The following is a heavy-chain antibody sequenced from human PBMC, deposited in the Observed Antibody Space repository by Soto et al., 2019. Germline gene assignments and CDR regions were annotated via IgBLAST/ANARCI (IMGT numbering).Heavy chain of an antibody. J-gene: IGHJ6*02. CDR1: GFTFSSYA. CDR2: ISYDGSNK. CDR3: ARDGSDSSGYYSNHYYGMDV. V-gene: IGHV3-30-3*01. Sequence: GGSPRLSCAASGFTFSSYAMHWVRQAPGKGLEWVAVISYDGSNKYYADSVKGRFTISRDNSKNTLYLQMNSLRAEDTAVYYCARDGSDSSGYYSNHYYGMDVWGQGTTVTVSS. D-gene: IGHD3-22*01.